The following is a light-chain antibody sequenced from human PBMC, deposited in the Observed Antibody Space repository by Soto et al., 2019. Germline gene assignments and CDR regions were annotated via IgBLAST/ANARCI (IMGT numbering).Light chain of an antibody. Sequence: EIGLTQSRATLSLSPGERATHACRASQSISSHLVWYQQKLGQAPRLLIYDASNRATGIPARFSGSGSGTDFTLTIRSLEPEDFAVYYCQQRPNWPLTFGGGTRVEIK. CDR2: DAS. J-gene: IGKJ4*01. CDR1: QSISSH. CDR3: QQRPNWPLT. V-gene: IGKV3-11*01.